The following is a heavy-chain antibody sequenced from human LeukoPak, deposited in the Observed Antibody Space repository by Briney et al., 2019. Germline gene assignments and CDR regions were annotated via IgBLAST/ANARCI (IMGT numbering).Heavy chain of an antibody. CDR3: ARDPITVPRRGFDY. D-gene: IGHD4-17*01. CDR2: ISAYNGNT. V-gene: IGHV1-18*01. CDR1: GYTFTSYG. J-gene: IGHJ4*02. Sequence: ASVKVFCKASGYTFTSYGISWVRQAPGQGLEWMGWISAYNGNTNYAQKLQGRVTMTTDTSTSTAYMELRSLRSDDTAVYYCARDPITVPRRGFDYWGQGTLVTVSS.